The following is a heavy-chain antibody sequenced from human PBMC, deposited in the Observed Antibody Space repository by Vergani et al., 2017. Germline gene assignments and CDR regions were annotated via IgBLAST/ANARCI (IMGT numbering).Heavy chain of an antibody. CDR1: GGTFSSYA. CDR2: IIPIFGTA. CDR3: ARARDCSSTSCYTNYFDY. V-gene: IGHV1-69*01. D-gene: IGHD2-2*02. Sequence: QVQLVQSGAEVKKPGSSVKVSCKASGGTFSSYAISWVRQAPGQGLEWMGGIIPIFGTANYAQKFQGRVTITADESTSTAYMELSSLRSEDTAVYYCARARDCSSTSCYTNYFDYGGQGTLVTVSS. J-gene: IGHJ4*02.